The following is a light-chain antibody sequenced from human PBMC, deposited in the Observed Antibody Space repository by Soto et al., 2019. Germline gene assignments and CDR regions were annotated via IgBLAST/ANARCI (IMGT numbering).Light chain of an antibody. Sequence: QSLPTQPRSASGTPGQRGSISWYGGSPNIGSNYVYWYQQLPGTAPKLLIYRNNQRPSGVPDRFSGSKSGTSASLAISGLRSEDEADYYCAAWDDSLGGVFGTGTKVTVL. J-gene: IGLJ1*01. CDR1: SPNIGSNY. CDR3: AAWDDSLGGV. CDR2: RNN. V-gene: IGLV1-47*01.